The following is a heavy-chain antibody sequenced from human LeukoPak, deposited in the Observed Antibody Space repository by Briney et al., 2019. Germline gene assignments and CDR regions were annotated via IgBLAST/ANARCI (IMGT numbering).Heavy chain of an antibody. CDR1: GFTFSSYG. J-gene: IGHJ5*02. D-gene: IGHD6-13*01. CDR2: ISGSGGST. Sequence: GGSLRLSCAASGFTFSSYGMSWVRQAPGEGLEWVSAISGSGGSTYYADSVKGRFTISRDNSKNTLYLQMNSLRAEDTAVYYCAKAAAAGNRPNWFDPWGQGTLVTVSS. CDR3: AKAAAAGNRPNWFDP. V-gene: IGHV3-23*01.